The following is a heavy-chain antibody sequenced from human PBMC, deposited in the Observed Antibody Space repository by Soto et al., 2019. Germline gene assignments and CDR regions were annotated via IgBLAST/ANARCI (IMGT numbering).Heavy chain of an antibody. CDR2: IKNGAGDT. Sequence: EVQLVESGGGLVQPGGSLRLSCAASGFTLSSYWLYWVRQTPGKGLVWVARIKNGAGDTSYAESVKGRVTISRDHAKNTLYVHMSSLRAEETAVYYCVRFSGLDVWGRGTTVTVSS. CDR1: GFTLSSYW. V-gene: IGHV3-74*01. CDR3: VRFSGLDV. J-gene: IGHJ6*02.